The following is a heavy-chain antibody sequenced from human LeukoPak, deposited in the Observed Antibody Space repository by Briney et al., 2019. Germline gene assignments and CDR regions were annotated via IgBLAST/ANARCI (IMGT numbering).Heavy chain of an antibody. V-gene: IGHV3-7*01. CDR2: IKEDGSEK. CDR3: ASRF. CDR1: GFIFSRYW. J-gene: IGHJ4*02. Sequence: GGSLRLSCAASGFIFSRYWMSWVRQAPGKGLEWVANIKEDGSEKYYVDSVKGRFTISRDNTKSSVYLQMNSLRDEDTAVYYCASRFRGQGTLVTVSA.